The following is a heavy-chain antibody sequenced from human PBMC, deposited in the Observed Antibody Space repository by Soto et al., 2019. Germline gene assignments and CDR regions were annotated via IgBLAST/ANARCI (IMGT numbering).Heavy chain of an antibody. D-gene: IGHD3-22*01. CDR2: IKSKTDGGTV. V-gene: IGHV3-15*07. Sequence: EVQLAESGGGLVKPGGSLRLSCAVSGVTLSNVWMNWVRQAPGKGPEWVGRIKSKTDGGTVEYAAPVKDRFTISRDDSENTLYLQMNSLKTEDRGVDYCSHGYYQYFEYWGQGSLVTVSS. J-gene: IGHJ4*02. CDR3: SHGYYQYFEY. CDR1: GVTLSNVW.